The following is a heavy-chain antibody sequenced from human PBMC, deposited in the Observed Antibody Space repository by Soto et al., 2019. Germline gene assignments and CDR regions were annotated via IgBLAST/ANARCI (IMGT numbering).Heavy chain of an antibody. J-gene: IGHJ4*02. CDR1: GFTFDDYA. CDR3: VRSKGGYSYGTPFDY. V-gene: IGHV3-9*01. Sequence: EVQLEESGGALVQPGRSLRLSCAASGFTFDDYAMYWVRQVLGKGLEWVSSISWNSGNIDYADSVKGRFTTSRDNAKNSLYLQMNSLRPEDTALYYCVRSKGGYSYGTPFDYWGQGTRVTVSS. CDR2: ISWNSGNI. D-gene: IGHD5-18*01.